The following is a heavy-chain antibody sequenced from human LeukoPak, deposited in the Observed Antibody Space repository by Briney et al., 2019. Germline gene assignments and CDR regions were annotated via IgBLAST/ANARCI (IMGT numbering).Heavy chain of an antibody. CDR3: ARHYYGSSQIDY. V-gene: IGHV4-39*01. D-gene: IGHD3-10*01. CDR1: GASLSGSPFY. CDR2: IFYSGNT. Sequence: SETLSLTCAVSGASLSGSPFYWGWIRQPPGKGLEWIANIFYSGNTFYNPSLRSRVTISIDTSKNQFSLNVSSVAAADTAVYYCARHYYGSSQIDYWGQGTLVTVSS. J-gene: IGHJ4*02.